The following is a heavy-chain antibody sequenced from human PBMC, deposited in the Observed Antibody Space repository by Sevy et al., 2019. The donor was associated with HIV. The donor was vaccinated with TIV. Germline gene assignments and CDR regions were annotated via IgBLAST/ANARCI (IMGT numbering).Heavy chain of an antibody. Sequence: GESLKISCRASGYRFSSYWIAWVRQVPGKGLEWMGIIYPDDSDIRYSPSLQGQVTISVDKSISTAYLHWSSLEASDTAMYFCARHFYDSTDYPQYFFDYWGQGTLVTVSS. CDR2: IYPDDSDI. CDR1: GYRFSSYW. J-gene: IGHJ4*02. CDR3: ARHFYDSTDYPQYFFDY. D-gene: IGHD3-16*01. V-gene: IGHV5-51*01.